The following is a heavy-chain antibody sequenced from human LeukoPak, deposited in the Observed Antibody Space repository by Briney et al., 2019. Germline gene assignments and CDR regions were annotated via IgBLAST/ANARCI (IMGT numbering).Heavy chain of an antibody. CDR1: GFTFNRYN. D-gene: IGHD6-19*01. CDR2: ISTGSSYI. Sequence: PGGSLRLSCAASGFTFNRYNMNWVRRAPGKGLEWVSSISTGSSYIYYADSVRGRFTISRDNAKNSLYLQMNSLRAEDTAVYYCAREVAGYSSGWFRFDPWGQGTLVTVSS. CDR3: AREVAGYSSGWFRFDP. J-gene: IGHJ5*02. V-gene: IGHV3-21*01.